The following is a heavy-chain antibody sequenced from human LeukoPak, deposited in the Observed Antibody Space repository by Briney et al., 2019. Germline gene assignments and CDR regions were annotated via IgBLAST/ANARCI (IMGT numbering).Heavy chain of an antibody. CDR1: GYTFTSYG. V-gene: IGHV1-46*01. Sequence: GASVKVSCKASGYTFTSYGISWVRQAPGQGLEWMGIINPSGGSTSYAQKFQGRVTMTRDTATSAVYMELSSLRSEDTAVYYCARGDYYGSGTYYKKTVDYCGQGTLVTVSS. CDR2: INPSGGST. J-gene: IGHJ4*02. CDR3: ARGDYYGSGTYYKKTVDY. D-gene: IGHD3-10*01.